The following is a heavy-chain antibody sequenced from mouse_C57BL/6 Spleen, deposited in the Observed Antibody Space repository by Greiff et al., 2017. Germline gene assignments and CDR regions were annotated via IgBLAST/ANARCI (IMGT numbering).Heavy chain of an antibody. D-gene: IGHD1-1*01. V-gene: IGHV1-55*01. CDR2: IYPGSGST. J-gene: IGHJ1*03. CDR3: ASSGYGSRGYFDV. Sequence: VQLQQPGAELVKPGASVKMSCKASGYTFTSYWITWVKQRPGQGLEWIGDIYPGSGSTNYNEKFKSKATLTVDTSSSTAYMQLSSLTSEDSAVYYCASSGYGSRGYFDVWGTGTTVTVSS. CDR1: GYTFTSYW.